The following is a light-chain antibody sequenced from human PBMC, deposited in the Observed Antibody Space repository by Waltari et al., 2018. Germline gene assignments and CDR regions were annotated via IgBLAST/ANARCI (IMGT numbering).Light chain of an antibody. Sequence: EIVLTQSPGTLSLSPGESATLSCRTSQSVTRALAWYQQKPGQAPRLLRATGIPDRFSGSGSGTDFSLTISSLEPEDFAVYYCQHYLRLPVTFGHGTKVEVK. J-gene: IGKJ1*01. V-gene: IGKV3-20*01. CDR1: QSVTRA. CDR3: QHYLRLPVT.